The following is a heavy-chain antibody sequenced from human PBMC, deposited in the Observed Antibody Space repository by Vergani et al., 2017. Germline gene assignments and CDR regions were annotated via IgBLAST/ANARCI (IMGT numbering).Heavy chain of an antibody. CDR3: ARGIVGGLEFDN. V-gene: IGHV3-11*04. CDR2: ISGVGDNI. CDR1: GDTIISRSYY. J-gene: IGHJ4*02. D-gene: IGHD1-26*01. Sequence: QMQLQESGPGLVKASETLSLSCTVSGDTIISRSYYWGWIRQPPGKGLEWASYISGVGDNINYAGSVKGRFTISRDNSLHLQMNSLRVEDTAVYYCARGIVGGLEFDNWGQGTLVTVSS.